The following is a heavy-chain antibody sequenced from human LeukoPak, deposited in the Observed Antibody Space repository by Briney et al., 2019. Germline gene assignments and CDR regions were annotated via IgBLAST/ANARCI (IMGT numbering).Heavy chain of an antibody. Sequence: PGGSLRLSCAASGFTFSSYAMSWVRQAPGKGLEWVSAISGSGGSTYYADSVKGRFTISRDNSKNTLYLQMNSLRAEDTAVYYCAKVGGWEPIHWYFVLWGRGNLVTVSS. D-gene: IGHD1-26*01. V-gene: IGHV3-23*01. CDR3: AKVGGWEPIHWYFVL. CDR2: ISGSGGST. CDR1: GFTFSSYA. J-gene: IGHJ2*01.